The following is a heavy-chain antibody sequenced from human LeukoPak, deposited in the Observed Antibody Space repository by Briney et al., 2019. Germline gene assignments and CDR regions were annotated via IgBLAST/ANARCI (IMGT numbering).Heavy chain of an antibody. CDR2: IYSGGST. Sequence: PGGSLRLSCAASGFTFSNYAMSWVRQAPGKGLEWVSVIYSGGSTYYADSVKGRFTISRDNSKNTLYLQMNSLRAEDTAVYYCARGFSAAGTIWFDPWGQGTLVTVSS. V-gene: IGHV3-53*01. CDR3: ARGFSAAGTIWFDP. CDR1: GFTFSNYA. J-gene: IGHJ5*02. D-gene: IGHD6-13*01.